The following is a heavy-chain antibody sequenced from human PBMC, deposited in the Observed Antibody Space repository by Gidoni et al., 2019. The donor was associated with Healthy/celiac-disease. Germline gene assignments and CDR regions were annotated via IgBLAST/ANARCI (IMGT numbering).Heavy chain of an antibody. Sequence: VQLVETGGGLIQPGGSLRLSCAASGFTASSNYMSWVRQAPGKGLEWVSVIYSGGSTYYADSVKGRFTISRDNTKNTLYLQMNSLRAEETAVYYCARDSNWNYGGFDYWGQGTLVTVSS. J-gene: IGHJ4*02. CDR3: ARDSNWNYGGFDY. CDR2: IYSGGST. D-gene: IGHD1-7*01. V-gene: IGHV3-53*02. CDR1: GFTASSNY.